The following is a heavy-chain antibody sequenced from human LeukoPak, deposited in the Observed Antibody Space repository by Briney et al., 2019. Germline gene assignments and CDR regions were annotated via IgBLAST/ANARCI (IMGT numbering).Heavy chain of an antibody. J-gene: IGHJ6*02. D-gene: IGHD3-16*01. V-gene: IGHV3-21*01. CDR1: GFTFSSYS. CDR2: ISSSSSYI. CDR3: ARGESSYYYYYGKDV. Sequence: GGSLRLSCAASGFTFSSYSMNWVRQAPGKGLEWVSSISSSSSYIYYADSVKGRFTIPRDNAKNSLYLQMNSLRAEDTAVYYCARGESSYYYYYGKDVWGQGTTVTVSS.